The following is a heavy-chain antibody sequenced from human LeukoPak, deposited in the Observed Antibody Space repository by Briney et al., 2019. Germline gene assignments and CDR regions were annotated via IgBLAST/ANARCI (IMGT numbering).Heavy chain of an antibody. CDR2: IYYSGST. D-gene: IGHD3-9*01. CDR1: GGSITTNNYY. Sequence: PSETLSLTCTVSGGSITTNNYYWGWIRQPPGKGLEWIGRIYYSGSTYYNPSLKSRITISVDTSKNQFSLKLSSVTAADTAVYYCARSTGYYAPFDPWGRGTLVTVSS. V-gene: IGHV4-39*01. J-gene: IGHJ5*02. CDR3: ARSTGYYAPFDP.